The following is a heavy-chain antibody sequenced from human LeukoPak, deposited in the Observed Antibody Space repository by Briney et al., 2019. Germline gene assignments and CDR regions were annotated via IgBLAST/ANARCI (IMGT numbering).Heavy chain of an antibody. CDR2: MSPKSGGT. J-gene: IGHJ4*02. D-gene: IGHD6-19*01. CDR3: ARDTAFEQWLVPHY. Sequence: GASVKVSCKAYGYTFIDHYIHWVRQAPGQGLEWMGWMSPKSGGTNSVQKFQGRVTMTRDTSISTAYMEMSNLTSDDTAVYYCARDTAFEQWLVPHYWGQGTLVTVSS. V-gene: IGHV1-2*02. CDR1: GYTFIDHY.